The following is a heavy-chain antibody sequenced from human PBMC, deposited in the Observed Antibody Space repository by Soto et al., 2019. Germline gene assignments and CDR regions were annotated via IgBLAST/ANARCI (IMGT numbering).Heavy chain of an antibody. J-gene: IGHJ4*02. CDR1: GFPFSSYA. Sequence: EVQLVESGGGLVEPVGSLRLSCEASGFPFSSYAMNWVRQAPGKGLEWVSSISTSSGYIYFADSLRGRFTVSRDNAQNSLYLQRNRLTAEDTAVCCCARAPSSYCGGDCFSMAYWGQGTRVIVSS. CDR2: ISTSSGYI. D-gene: IGHD2-21*02. V-gene: IGHV3-21*02. CDR3: ARAPSSYCGGDCFSMAY.